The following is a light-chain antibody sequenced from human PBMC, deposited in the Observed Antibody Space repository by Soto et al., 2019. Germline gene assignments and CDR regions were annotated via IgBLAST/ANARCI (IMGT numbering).Light chain of an antibody. V-gene: IGKV1-13*02. CDR3: QQFNSYPIT. Sequence: AIQLTQSPSSLSASVGDRVTITCRASQDIRGALAWYQQKPGEAPKMLIYDVSTLESGVPLRFSGSSSGTDFTLTISSLQPVDFATYYCQQFNSYPITFGQGTRLEIK. CDR2: DVS. CDR1: QDIRGA. J-gene: IGKJ5*01.